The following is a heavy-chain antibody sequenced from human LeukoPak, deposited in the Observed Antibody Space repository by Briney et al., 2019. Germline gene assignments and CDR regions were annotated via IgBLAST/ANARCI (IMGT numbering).Heavy chain of an antibody. CDR1: GFTFSSYA. CDR3: ARAKYDSSGYYYSGFDI. CDR2: ISNNGRSV. V-gene: IGHV3-11*04. D-gene: IGHD3-22*01. Sequence: GGSLRLSCAASGFTFSSYAMGWIRQAPGKWLEWVSYISNNGRSVYYADSVKGRFTMSRDNGKKSLYVQMNSLRADDTAVYYCARAKYDSSGYYYSGFDIWGQGTMVTVSS. J-gene: IGHJ3*02.